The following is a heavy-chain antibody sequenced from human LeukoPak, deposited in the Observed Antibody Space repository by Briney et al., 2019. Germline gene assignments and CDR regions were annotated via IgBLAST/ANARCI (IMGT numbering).Heavy chain of an antibody. J-gene: IGHJ4*02. V-gene: IGHV3-23*01. CDR1: GFTFSSCA. CDR2: ISSSATST. Sequence: GGSLRLSCAASGFTFSSCAMSWVRQAPGKGLEWVSTISSSATSTYYADSVKGRFTISRDNSKGTLYLQMNSLRAEDTAIYYCAKDGDYGFEYWGQGTLVTVSS. CDR3: AKDGDYGFEY. D-gene: IGHD4-17*01.